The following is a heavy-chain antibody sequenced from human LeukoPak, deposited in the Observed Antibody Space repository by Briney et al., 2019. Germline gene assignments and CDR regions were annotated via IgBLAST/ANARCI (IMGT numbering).Heavy chain of an antibody. CDR3: ARPLNGAYVF. J-gene: IGHJ4*02. CDR1: GYSFSTYW. Sequence: GESLKISFMGSGYSFSTYWIGWVRQMAGKGLEWMGIIYPGDSDTRYTPSFQGQVTISADKSISTAYLQWSSLKASDTAMYYCARPLNGAYVFWGQGTLVTVSS. D-gene: IGHD2-8*01. CDR2: IYPGDSDT. V-gene: IGHV5-51*01.